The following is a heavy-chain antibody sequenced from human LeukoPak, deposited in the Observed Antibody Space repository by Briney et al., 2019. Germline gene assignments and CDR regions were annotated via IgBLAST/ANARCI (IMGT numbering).Heavy chain of an antibody. CDR3: AFEIGRSQGAFDI. J-gene: IGHJ3*02. CDR2: IWNDGSDE. D-gene: IGHD1-26*01. V-gene: IGHV3-33*01. Sequence: GGSLRLSCAASAFVFSKFCMHWVRQTPGKGLEWVAAIWNDGSDENYADSVKSRFTIFSDNSKNTLYLQMNSLRAEDTAVYYCAFEIGRSQGAFDIWGQGTMITVSS. CDR1: AFVFSKFC.